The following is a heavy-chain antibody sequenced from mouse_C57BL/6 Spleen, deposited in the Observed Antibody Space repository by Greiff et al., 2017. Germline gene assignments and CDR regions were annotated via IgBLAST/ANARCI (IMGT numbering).Heavy chain of an antibody. CDR1: GFSLTSYG. V-gene: IGHV2-2*01. J-gene: IGHJ1*03. Sequence: VHLVESGPGLVQPSQSLSITCTVSGFSLTSYGVHWVRQSPGKGLEWLGVIWSGGSTDYNAAFISRLSISKDNSKSQVFLKMNSLQADDTAIYYCARGYGSSHWYFDVWGTGTTVTVSS. CDR2: IWSGGST. D-gene: IGHD1-1*01. CDR3: ARGYGSSHWYFDV.